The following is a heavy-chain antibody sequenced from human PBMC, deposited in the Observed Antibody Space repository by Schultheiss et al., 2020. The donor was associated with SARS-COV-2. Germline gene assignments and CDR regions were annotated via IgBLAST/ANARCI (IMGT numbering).Heavy chain of an antibody. D-gene: IGHD3-3*01. J-gene: IGHJ4*02. CDR1: GFTVSDYY. CDR3: ARHGGRRGYNFWSENL. Sequence: GGSLRLSCEASGFTVSDYYMSWIRQTPGKGLEWLSDISRSGTTIYYADSVKGRFTISRDNTNSLYLQMTSLTADDTAVYYCARHGGRRGYNFWSENLWGQGTLVTVSS. CDR2: ISRSGTTI. V-gene: IGHV3-11*01.